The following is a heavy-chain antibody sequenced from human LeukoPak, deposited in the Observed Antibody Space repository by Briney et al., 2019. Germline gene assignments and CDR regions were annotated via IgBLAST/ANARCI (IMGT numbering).Heavy chain of an antibody. J-gene: IGHJ3*02. CDR1: GYSFTSYW. V-gene: IGHV5-51*01. D-gene: IGHD2-2*01. Sequence: GESLKISCKGSGYSFTSYWIGWVRQMPGKGLEWMGIIYPGDSDTRYSPSFQGQVTISADKSISTAYLQWSSLKASDTAMYYCARIIFPWVPAAHGAFDIWGQGTMVTVSS. CDR2: IYPGDSDT. CDR3: ARIIFPWVPAAHGAFDI.